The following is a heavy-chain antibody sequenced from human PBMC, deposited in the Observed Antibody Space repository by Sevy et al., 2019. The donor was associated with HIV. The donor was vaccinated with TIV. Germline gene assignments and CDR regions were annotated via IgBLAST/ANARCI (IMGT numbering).Heavy chain of an antibody. V-gene: IGHV3-30*03. CDR2: ISYDGNKK. CDR1: GFSFSSHG. Sequence: GGSLRLSCAASGFSFSSHGMHWVRQAPGKGLEWQSVISYDGNKKYYADSVKGRFTISRDNSKNTLYLQMNSLRPEDTAVYYCARDGGWYNYAPSDYWGQGTLVTVST. D-gene: IGHD1-1*01. J-gene: IGHJ4*02. CDR3: ARDGGWYNYAPSDY.